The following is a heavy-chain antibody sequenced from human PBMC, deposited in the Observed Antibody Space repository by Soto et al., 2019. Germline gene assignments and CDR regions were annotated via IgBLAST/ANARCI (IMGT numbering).Heavy chain of an antibody. CDR1: GFTFSSYS. V-gene: IGHV3-21*01. CDR3: ARSGIAAGPRTNWFDP. Sequence: PGGSLRLSCAASGFTFSSYSMNWVRQPPGKGLEWVSSISSSSSYIYYADSVKGRFTISRDNAKNSLYLQMNSLRAEDTAVYYCARSGIAAGPRTNWFDPWGQGTLVTVSS. J-gene: IGHJ5*02. CDR2: ISSSSSYI. D-gene: IGHD6-13*01.